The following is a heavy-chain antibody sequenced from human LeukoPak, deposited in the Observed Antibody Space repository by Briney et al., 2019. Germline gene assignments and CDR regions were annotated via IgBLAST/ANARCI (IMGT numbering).Heavy chain of an antibody. D-gene: IGHD3-22*01. CDR3: ANYDSSYYHY. J-gene: IGHJ4*02. CDR2: INHSGST. V-gene: IGHV4-34*01. Sequence: SETLSLTCAVYGGSFSGYYWSWIRQPPGKGLEWIGEINHSGSTNYNPSLKSRVTISVDRSKNQFSLKLSSVAAADTALYYCANYDSSYYHYWGQGTLVTVSS. CDR1: GGSFSGYY.